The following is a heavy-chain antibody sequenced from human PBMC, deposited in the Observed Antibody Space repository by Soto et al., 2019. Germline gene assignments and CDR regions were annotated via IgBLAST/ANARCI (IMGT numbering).Heavy chain of an antibody. CDR1: GGTFSSYT. Sequence: ASVKVSCKASGGTFSSYTISWVRQAPGQGLEWMGRIIPILGIANYAQKFQGRVTITADKSTSTAYMELSSLRSEDTAVYYCAREPINDFWSGPPDYWGQGTLVTVSS. D-gene: IGHD3-3*01. CDR3: AREPINDFWSGPPDY. V-gene: IGHV1-69*04. CDR2: IIPILGIA. J-gene: IGHJ4*02.